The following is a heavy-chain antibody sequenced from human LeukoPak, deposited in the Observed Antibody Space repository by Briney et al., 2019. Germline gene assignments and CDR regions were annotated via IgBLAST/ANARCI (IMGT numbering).Heavy chain of an antibody. CDR2: ISYSGST. Sequence: PSETLSLTCTVSGGSISDDPFYWSWIRQHPGKGLEWIGYISYSGSTYYNPSLKSRVTTSLDTSQIPFSLRLTSVTAADTAVYYCARSPRDSTMVLDYWGQGTLVTVSS. J-gene: IGHJ4*02. CDR3: ARSPRDSTMVLDY. V-gene: IGHV4-31*03. CDR1: GGSISDDPFY. D-gene: IGHD3-10*01.